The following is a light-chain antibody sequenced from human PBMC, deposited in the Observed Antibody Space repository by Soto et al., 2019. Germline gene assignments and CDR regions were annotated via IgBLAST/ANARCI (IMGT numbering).Light chain of an antibody. J-gene: IGKJ2*01. CDR2: KGS. CDR1: QSISSW. Sequence: DIQMTQSPSTLSASVGDRVTITCRASQSISSWLAWYQQKPGKAPKLLIYKGSSLASGVPSRFSGSGSGTEFTLTISSLQPDDFATYYGQQYNSYPYTFGQGTKLEIK. CDR3: QQYNSYPYT. V-gene: IGKV1-5*03.